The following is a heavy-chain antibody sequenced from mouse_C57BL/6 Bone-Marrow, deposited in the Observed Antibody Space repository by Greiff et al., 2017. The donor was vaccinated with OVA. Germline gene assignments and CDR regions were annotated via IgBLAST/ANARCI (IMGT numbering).Heavy chain of an antibody. CDR3: ARSIFSYYDWFAY. V-gene: IGHV1-82*01. CDR2: IYPGDGDT. D-gene: IGHD2-4*01. CDR1: GYAFSSSW. Sequence: QVQLQQSGPELVKPGASVKISCKASGYAFSSSWMNWVKQRPGKGLEWIGRIYPGDGDTNYNGKFKGKATLTADKSSSTAYMQLSSLTSEDSAVYFCARSIFSYYDWFAYWGQGTLVTVSA. J-gene: IGHJ3*01.